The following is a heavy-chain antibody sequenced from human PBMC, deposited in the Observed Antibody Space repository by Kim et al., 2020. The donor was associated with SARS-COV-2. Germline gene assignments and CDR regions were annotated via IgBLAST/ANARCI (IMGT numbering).Heavy chain of an antibody. J-gene: IGHJ6*02. V-gene: IGHV3-53*01. D-gene: IGHD1-7*01. CDR3: ARLGLHYCYGMDV. Sequence: CEDSVKGGFTIPRENSKNTLYLKMNGRGAEDTAVYYCARLGLHYCYGMDVWGQGTTVTVSS.